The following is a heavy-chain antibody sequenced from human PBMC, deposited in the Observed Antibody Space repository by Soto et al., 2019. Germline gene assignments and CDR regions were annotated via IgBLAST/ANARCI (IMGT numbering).Heavy chain of an antibody. CDR1: GDTFSTSA. CDR2: IIPTLGTA. Sequence: QLPLVQSGAEVKKPGSSVRVSCQAPGDTFSTSAVSWVRQAPGQGLEWMGGIIPTLGTANYAQKFQGRVSITADESTSTAYMDLSRLTSEDTAIHYCASGEQHVIPGVTVEDWGQGTLVTVSS. D-gene: IGHD3-10*01. J-gene: IGHJ4*02. V-gene: IGHV1-69*01. CDR3: ASGEQHVIPGVTVED.